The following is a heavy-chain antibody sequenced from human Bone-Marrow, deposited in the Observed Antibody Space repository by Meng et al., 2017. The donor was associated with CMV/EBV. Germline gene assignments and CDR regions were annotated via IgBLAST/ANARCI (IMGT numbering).Heavy chain of an antibody. CDR2: ISSSGSYV. Sequence: GESLKISCAASGFTFSSYAMHWVRQAPGKGLEWVSSISSSGSYVYYADSVKGRFTISRDNAKNSLYLQMNSLRAEDTAVYYCARPGSVWGQGTLVTVSS. CDR3: ARPGSV. V-gene: IGHV3-21*01. J-gene: IGHJ4*02. CDR1: GFTFSSYA. D-gene: IGHD1-26*01.